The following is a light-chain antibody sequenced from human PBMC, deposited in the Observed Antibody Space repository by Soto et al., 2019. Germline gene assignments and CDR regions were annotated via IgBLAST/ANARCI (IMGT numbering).Light chain of an antibody. CDR2: AAS. CDR1: QGISSY. J-gene: IGKJ1*01. V-gene: IGKV1-8*01. Sequence: AIRMTQSPSSFSASTGDRVTITCLASQGISSYLAWYQQKPGKAPKLLIYAASTLQSGVPSRFSGSGSETEFTLTISGLQPGDSATYYCQQYNSYSPTFGQGTKVDIK. CDR3: QQYNSYSPT.